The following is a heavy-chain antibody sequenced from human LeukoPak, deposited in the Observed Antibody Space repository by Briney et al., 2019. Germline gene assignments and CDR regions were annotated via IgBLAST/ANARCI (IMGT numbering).Heavy chain of an antibody. D-gene: IGHD3-10*01. V-gene: IGHV1-2*02. CDR3: ARYRYYGSRNGLMDV. CDR2: INPNSGGT. J-gene: IGHJ6*02. Sequence: ASVKVSCKESGYTFTGYYMHWVRQAPGQGLEWMGWINPNSGGTNYAQKFQGRVTMTRDTSISTAYMELSRLRSDDTAVYYFARYRYYGSRNGLMDVWGQGTTVTVSS. CDR1: GYTFTGYY.